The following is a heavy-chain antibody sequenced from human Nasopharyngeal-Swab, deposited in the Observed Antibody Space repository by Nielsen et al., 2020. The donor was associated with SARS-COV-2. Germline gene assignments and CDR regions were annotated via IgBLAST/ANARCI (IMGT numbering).Heavy chain of an antibody. CDR3: ARARRNFVVVSAFDY. D-gene: IGHD2-21*02. CDR2: IYYSGST. J-gene: IGHJ4*02. Sequence: RQAPGKGLEWIGYIYYSGSTYYNPSLKSRVIISVDTSKNQFSLKLSSVTAAGTAVYYCARARRNFVVVSAFDYWGQGTLVTVSS. V-gene: IGHV4-31*02.